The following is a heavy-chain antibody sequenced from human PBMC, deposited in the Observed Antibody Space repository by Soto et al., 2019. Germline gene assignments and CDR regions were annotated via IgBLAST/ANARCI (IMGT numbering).Heavy chain of an antibody. Sequence: QVQLQESGPGLVKPSQTLSLTCVVSGGSINSGGSYWSWIRQHPGKGLEWIGYIYSSASTYYNPSLSSRVTMSVDMSKHQFSLKLTSVTAADTAVYYCAREEGARLRSDWFDPWGQGTLVTVSS. CDR1: GGSINSGGSY. V-gene: IGHV4-31*11. CDR2: IYSSAST. J-gene: IGHJ5*02. D-gene: IGHD6-6*01. CDR3: AREEGARLRSDWFDP.